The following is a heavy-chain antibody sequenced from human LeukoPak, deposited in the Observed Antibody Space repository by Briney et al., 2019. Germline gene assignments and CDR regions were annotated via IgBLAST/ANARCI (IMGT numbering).Heavy chain of an antibody. J-gene: IGHJ3*02. Sequence: GGSLRLSCAASGFTFSTYGMHWVRQAPGKGLEWVAIISYDGTNKYFADSVKDRFTISRDNSKNTLYLQMNSLRAEDTAVYYCARDNSGVLDAFDIWGQGTMVTVSS. D-gene: IGHD7-27*01. CDR2: ISYDGTNK. CDR3: ARDNSGVLDAFDI. CDR1: GFTFSTYG. V-gene: IGHV3-30*03.